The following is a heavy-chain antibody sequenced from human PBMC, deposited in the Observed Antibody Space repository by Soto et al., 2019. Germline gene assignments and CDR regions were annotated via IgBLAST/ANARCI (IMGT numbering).Heavy chain of an antibody. D-gene: IGHD6-13*01. Sequence: QVQLVESGGGVVQPGRSLRLSCAASGFTFSSYAMHWVRQAPGKGLEWVAVISYDGSNKYYADSVKGRFTISRDNSKNTRYLQMNSLRAEDTAVYYCARASEQQLTVGYWGQGTLVTVSS. CDR1: GFTFSSYA. V-gene: IGHV3-30-3*01. J-gene: IGHJ4*02. CDR2: ISYDGSNK. CDR3: ARASEQQLTVGY.